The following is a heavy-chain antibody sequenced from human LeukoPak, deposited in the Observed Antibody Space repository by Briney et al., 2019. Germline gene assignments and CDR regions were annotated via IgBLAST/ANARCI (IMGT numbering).Heavy chain of an antibody. D-gene: IGHD3-22*01. CDR3: ARPRDPYDSSGYYAFDI. V-gene: IGHV4-38-2*02. CDR2: IYYSGST. CDR1: GYSISIGYY. Sequence: SETLSLTCTVSGYSISIGYYWGWIRQPPGKGLEWIGSIYYSGSTYYNPSLKSRVTISVDTSKNQFSLKLSSVTAADTAVYYCARPRDPYDSSGYYAFDIWGQGTMVTVSS. J-gene: IGHJ3*02.